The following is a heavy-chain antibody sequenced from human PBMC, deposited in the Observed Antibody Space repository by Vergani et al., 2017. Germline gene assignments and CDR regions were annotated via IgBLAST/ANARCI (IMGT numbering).Heavy chain of an antibody. J-gene: IGHJ4*02. Sequence: QVQLQESGPGLVKPSQTLSLTCTVPGGSISSGSYYWSWIRQPAGKGLEWIGRIYTSGSTNYNPSLKRRVTISVDTSKNQFSLKLSSVTAADTAVYYCARDSLWHSTFDYWGQGTLVTVSS. D-gene: IGHD5/OR15-5a*01. CDR1: GGSISSGSYY. V-gene: IGHV4-61*02. CDR3: ARDSLWHSTFDY. CDR2: IYTSGST.